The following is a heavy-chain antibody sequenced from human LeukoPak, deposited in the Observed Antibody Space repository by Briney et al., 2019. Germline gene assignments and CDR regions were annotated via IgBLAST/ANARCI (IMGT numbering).Heavy chain of an antibody. CDR2: IYHDGNT. Sequence: PGGSLRLSCAASGLTVGTHDLTWVRQAPGKGLEWVSVIYHDGNTHYADSVQGRFTISRDNSKNTLYLRMNSLRADDTAVYYCARGVQPMLAANTLRYWGQGTLVTVSS. D-gene: IGHD1-1*01. CDR1: GLTVGTHD. CDR3: ARGVQPMLAANTLRY. V-gene: IGHV3-53*01. J-gene: IGHJ4*02.